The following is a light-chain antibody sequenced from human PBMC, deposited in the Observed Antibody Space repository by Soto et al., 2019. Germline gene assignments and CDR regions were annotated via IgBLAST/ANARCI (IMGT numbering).Light chain of an antibody. CDR3: QQYNSYST. CDR2: DAS. V-gene: IGKV1-5*01. CDR1: QSISSW. J-gene: IGKJ1*01. Sequence: DIQMTQSPSPLSASVGDRVTITCRASQSISSWLAWYQQKPGKAPKLLIYDASSLESGVPSRFSGSGSWTEFTLTISSLQPDDFAAYYCQQYNSYSTFGQGTKV.